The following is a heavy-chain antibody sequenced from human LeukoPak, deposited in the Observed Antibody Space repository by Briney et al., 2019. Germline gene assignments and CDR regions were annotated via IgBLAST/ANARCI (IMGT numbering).Heavy chain of an antibody. Sequence: GGSLRLSCAASGFTFSDYYMSWIRQAPGKGLEWVSYISSSGSTIYYADSVKGRFTISRDNAKNSLYLQKNSLIAEDTAVDYCANYTARWLQFRGGDYFDYWGQGTLVTVSS. V-gene: IGHV3-11*01. CDR2: ISSSGSTI. J-gene: IGHJ4*02. CDR3: ANYTARWLQFRGGDYFDY. D-gene: IGHD5-24*01. CDR1: GFTFSDYY.